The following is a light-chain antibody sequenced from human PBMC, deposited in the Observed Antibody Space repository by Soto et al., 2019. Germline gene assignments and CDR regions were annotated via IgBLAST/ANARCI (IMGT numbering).Light chain of an antibody. CDR2: AAS. Sequence: PGERATLSCMASQSVSSSYLAWYQQKPGQAPRLLIYAASSRATGIPDRFSGSGSGTDFTLKISRVEAEDVGVYYCMQRIQLWTFGQGTKVDIK. CDR3: MQRIQLWT. J-gene: IGKJ1*01. CDR1: QSVSSSY. V-gene: IGKV3-20*01.